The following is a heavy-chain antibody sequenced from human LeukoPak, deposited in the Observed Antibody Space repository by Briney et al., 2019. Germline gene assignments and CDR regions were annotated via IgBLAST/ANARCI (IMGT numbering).Heavy chain of an antibody. J-gene: IGHJ4*02. CDR3: ARSQWLVLSH. D-gene: IGHD6-19*01. CDR1: GGSISSSSYY. Sequence: SETLSLTCTVSGGSISSSSYYWGWIRQPPGKGLEWIGSIYYSGSTYYNPSLKSRVTISVDTSKNQFSLKLSSVTAADTAVYYCARSQWLVLSHWGQGTLVTVSS. CDR2: IYYSGST. V-gene: IGHV4-39*07.